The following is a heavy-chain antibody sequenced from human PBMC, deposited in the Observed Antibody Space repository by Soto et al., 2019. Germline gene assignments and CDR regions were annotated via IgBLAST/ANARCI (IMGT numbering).Heavy chain of an antibody. CDR2: IYYSGST. J-gene: IGHJ4*02. CDR3: ASHSSSWYGGPYFDY. CDR1: GGSISSSSYY. D-gene: IGHD6-13*01. V-gene: IGHV4-39*01. Sequence: PSETLSLTCTVSGGSISSSSYYWGWIRQPPGKGLEWIGSIYYSGSTYYNPSLKSRVTISVDTSKNQFSLKLSSVTAADTAVYYCASHSSSWYGGPYFDYWGQGTLVTVSS.